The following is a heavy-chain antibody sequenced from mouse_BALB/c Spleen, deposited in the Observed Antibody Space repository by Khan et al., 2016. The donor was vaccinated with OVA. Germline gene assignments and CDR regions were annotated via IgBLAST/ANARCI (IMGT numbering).Heavy chain of an antibody. CDR3: ASYSNFDC. V-gene: IGHV5-17*02. CDR2: ISSGSSTI. CDR1: GFTFSRFG. Sequence: EVELVESGGGLVQPGGSRKLSCAASGFTFSRFGMHWVRQAPEKGLEWVAYISSGSSTIYYADTVTGRFTISRDNPKNTLFLQMTSLRSEDTAMYYCASYSNFDCWGESTTLAVSS. J-gene: IGHJ2*01.